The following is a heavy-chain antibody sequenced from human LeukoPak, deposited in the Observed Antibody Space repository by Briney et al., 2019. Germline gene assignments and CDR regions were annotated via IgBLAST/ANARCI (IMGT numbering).Heavy chain of an antibody. J-gene: IGHJ6*03. Sequence: ASVKVSCKASGYTFTGYYMHWVRQAPGQGLEWMGWINPNSGGTNYAQKFQGRVTMTRDTSISTAYMELSRLRSDDTAVYYCARTRGATFYYYMDVWGKGTTVTVSS. D-gene: IGHD1-26*01. CDR2: INPNSGGT. CDR3: ARTRGATFYYYMDV. CDR1: GYTFTGYY. V-gene: IGHV1-2*02.